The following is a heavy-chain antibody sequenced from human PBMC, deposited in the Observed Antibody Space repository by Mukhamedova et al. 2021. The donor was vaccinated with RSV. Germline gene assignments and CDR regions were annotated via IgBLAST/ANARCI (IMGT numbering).Heavy chain of an antibody. CDR2: ISGSGGST. V-gene: IGHV3-23*01. CDR3: ASLTAILWPK. J-gene: IGHJ4*02. Sequence: QSTWGGLEWVSAISGSGGSTYYADSVKGRFTISRDNSKNTLYLQMNSLRAEDTAVYYCASLTAILWPKWGQGTLVTVSS. D-gene: IGHD2-21*02.